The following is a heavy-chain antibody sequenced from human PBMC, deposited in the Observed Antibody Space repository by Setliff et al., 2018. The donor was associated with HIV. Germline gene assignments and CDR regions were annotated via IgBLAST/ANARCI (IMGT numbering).Heavy chain of an antibody. V-gene: IGHV5-51*01. D-gene: IGHD3-3*01. CDR3: ARQETLWSGYINYFDS. Sequence: GESLKISCKGSGYKFTSYWIGWVRQMPGKGLEWMGIIYPGDSERRYSPSFQGQVTISVDKSTNTAYLQWSRLKASDSALYYCARQETLWSGYINYFDSWGQGTWVNVSS. CDR1: GYKFTSYW. J-gene: IGHJ4*02. CDR2: IYPGDSER.